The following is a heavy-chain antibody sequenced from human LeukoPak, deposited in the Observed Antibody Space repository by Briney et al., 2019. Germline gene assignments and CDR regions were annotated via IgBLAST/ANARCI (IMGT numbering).Heavy chain of an antibody. V-gene: IGHV3-66*01. CDR2: IYSDGNT. CDR3: ARVSSWYGDSFDI. D-gene: IGHD6-13*01. CDR1: GFTVSNNY. Sequence: TGGSLRLSCAASGFTVSNNYMSWVRQAPGKGLEWVSVIYSDGNTYYADSVKGRFTISRDNARNSLYLQMNSLRAEDTAVYYCARVSSWYGDSFDIWGQGTMVTVSS. J-gene: IGHJ3*02.